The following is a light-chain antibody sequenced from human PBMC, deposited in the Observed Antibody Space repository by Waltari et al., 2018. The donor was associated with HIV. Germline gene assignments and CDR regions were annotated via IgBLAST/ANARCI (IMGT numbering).Light chain of an antibody. CDR2: WAS. J-gene: IGKJ4*01. CDR3: QQRTNVPLI. V-gene: IGKV4-1*01. Sequence: DIVMTQSPDSLAVSLGERATINCKSSQSVLYSSNNKNYLAWYQQKPVQPPKLLIYWASTRESGVPDLCSGGGSGTDFTLTISSLEPEDFAVYGCQQRTNVPLIFGGGTKVELK. CDR1: QSVLYSSNNKNY.